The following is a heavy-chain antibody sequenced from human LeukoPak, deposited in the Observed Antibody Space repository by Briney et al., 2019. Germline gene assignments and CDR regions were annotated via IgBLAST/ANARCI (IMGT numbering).Heavy chain of an antibody. CDR3: ARGANYYGSGSKFDY. D-gene: IGHD3-10*01. Sequence: PGGSLRLSCAASGFTFDDYGMSWVRQAPGKGLEWVSGINWNGGSTAYADSVKGRFTISRDNAKNSLYLQMNSLRAEDTALYYCARGANYYGSGSKFDYWGQGTLVTVSS. CDR1: GFTFDDYG. CDR2: INWNGGST. J-gene: IGHJ4*02. V-gene: IGHV3-20*04.